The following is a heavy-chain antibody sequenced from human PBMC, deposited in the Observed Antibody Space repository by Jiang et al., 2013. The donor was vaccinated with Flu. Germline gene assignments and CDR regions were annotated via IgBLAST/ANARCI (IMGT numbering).Heavy chain of an antibody. Sequence: QLVESGGGVVQPGRSLRLSCAASGFTFSSYAMHWVRQAPGKGLEWVAVISYDGSNKYYADSVKGRFTISRDNSKNTLYLQMNSLRAEDTAVYYCARDVGSDGDYNGGDYWGQGTLVTVSS. CDR2: ISYDGSNK. CDR1: GFTFSSYA. J-gene: IGHJ4*02. D-gene: IGHD4-17*01. V-gene: IGHV3-30-3*01. CDR3: ARDVGSDGDYNGGDY.